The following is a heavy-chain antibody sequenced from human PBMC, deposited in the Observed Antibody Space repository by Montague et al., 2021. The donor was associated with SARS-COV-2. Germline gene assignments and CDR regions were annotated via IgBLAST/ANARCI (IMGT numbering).Heavy chain of an antibody. D-gene: IGHD3-9*01. CDR3: AKAPWGSDWYYFDY. V-gene: IGHV3-9*01. J-gene: IGHJ4*02. Sequence: SRRLSCAASGFPLNDYAMHWVRQAPGAGLEWVAGVDWSSGFFAYADSVRGRFTISRDNAKNSLYLQMNSLKVEDTALYYCAKAPWGSDWYYFDYWGQGTLVTVSS. CDR1: GFPLNDYA. CDR2: VDWSSGFF.